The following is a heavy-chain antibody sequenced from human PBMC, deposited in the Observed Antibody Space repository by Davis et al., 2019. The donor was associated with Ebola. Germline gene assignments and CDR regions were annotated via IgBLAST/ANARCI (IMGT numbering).Heavy chain of an antibody. V-gene: IGHV3-64*01. Sequence: GESLKISCAASGFTFSSYAMHWVRQAPGKGLEYVSAISSNGGSTYYANSVKGRFTISRDNSKNTLYLQMGSLRAEDMAVYYCARAIAVAGWFDPWGQGTLVTVSS. D-gene: IGHD6-19*01. CDR3: ARAIAVAGWFDP. CDR2: ISSNGGST. J-gene: IGHJ5*02. CDR1: GFTFSSYA.